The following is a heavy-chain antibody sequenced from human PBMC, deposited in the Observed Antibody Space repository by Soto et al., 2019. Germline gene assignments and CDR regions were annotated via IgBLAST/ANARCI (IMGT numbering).Heavy chain of an antibody. D-gene: IGHD2-2*01. CDR3: AKDPDSDTRVQLWIYDLDY. V-gene: IGHV3-30*18. J-gene: IGHJ4*02. CDR1: GFTFRSYA. Sequence: QVQLVESGGGVVQPGRSLRLSCAASGFTFRSYAMHWVRQAPGKGLEWVAAISFDGSNKYYADSVKGRFTISRDNSENTRYLQINGLRPADTAEYYWAKDPDSDTRVQLWIYDLDYWGKGTLVTVSS. CDR2: ISFDGSNK.